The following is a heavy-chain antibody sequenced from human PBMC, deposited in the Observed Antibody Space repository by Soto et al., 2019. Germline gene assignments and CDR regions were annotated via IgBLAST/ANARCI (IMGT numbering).Heavy chain of an antibody. CDR3: ARPSGWRKVFTSDHGLDV. CDR2: SSSSGGYT. V-gene: IGHV3-11*05. CDR1: GFSVGDYY. D-gene: IGHD3-16*01. J-gene: IGHJ6*02. Sequence: QVQLVESGGGLVEPGGSLRLSCAASGFSVGDYYMTWIRQAPGKGLEWLSYSSSSGGYTNYADSVKGRFTISSDNARNSLDLQMGSRRASDTALYFCARPSGWRKVFTSDHGLDVWGQGTTVTVSS.